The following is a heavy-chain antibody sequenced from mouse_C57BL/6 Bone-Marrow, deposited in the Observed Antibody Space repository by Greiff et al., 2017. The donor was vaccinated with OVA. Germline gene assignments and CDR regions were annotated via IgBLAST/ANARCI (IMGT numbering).Heavy chain of an antibody. J-gene: IGHJ3*01. V-gene: IGHV5-4*03. CDR1: GFTFSSYA. Sequence: DVKLQESGGGLVKPGGSLKLSCAASGFTFSSYAMSWVRQTPEKRLEWVATISDGGSYTYYPDNVKGRFTISRDNAKNNLYLQMSHLKSEDTAIYYCASPSRDYDYDAAYWGQGTLVTVSA. CDR3: ASPSRDYDYDAAY. CDR2: ISDGGSYT. D-gene: IGHD2-4*01.